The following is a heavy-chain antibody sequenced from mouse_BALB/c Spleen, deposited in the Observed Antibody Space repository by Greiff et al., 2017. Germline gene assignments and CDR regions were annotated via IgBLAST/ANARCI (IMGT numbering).Heavy chain of an antibody. CDR3: ARNDGYYRYYAMDY. J-gene: IGHJ4*01. D-gene: IGHD2-3*01. V-gene: IGHV5-12-2*01. CDR1: GFTFSSYT. CDR2: ISNGGGST. Sequence: EVKLVESGGGLVQPGGSLKLSCAASGFTFSSYTMSWVRQTPEKRLEWVAYISNGGGSTYYPDTVKGRFTISRDNAKNTLYLQMSSLKSEDTAMSYCARNDGYYRYYAMDYWGQGTSVTVSS.